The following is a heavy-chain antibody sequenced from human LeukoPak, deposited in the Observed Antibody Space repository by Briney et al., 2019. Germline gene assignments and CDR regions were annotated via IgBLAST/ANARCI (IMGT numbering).Heavy chain of an antibody. J-gene: IGHJ4*02. CDR3: AKGDDYIWGSFGL. CDR1: GFTFGDYA. Sequence: SLRLSCAASGFTFGDYAMHWVRQAPGQGLEWVSGISWTSGIIGYADSVKGRFTIPRDSAKNSLYLQMNSLRADDTAVYYCAKGDDYIWGSFGLWGQGTLVSVSS. CDR2: ISWTSGII. V-gene: IGHV3-9*01. D-gene: IGHD3-16*01.